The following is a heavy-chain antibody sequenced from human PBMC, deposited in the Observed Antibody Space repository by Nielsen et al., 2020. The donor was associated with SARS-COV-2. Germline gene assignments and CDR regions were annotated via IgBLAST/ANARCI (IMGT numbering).Heavy chain of an antibody. CDR3: ARLCGYSSSSWGDFDY. CDR2: IFPGDSGT. D-gene: IGHD6-6*01. V-gene: IGHV5-51*01. Sequence: GESLKISCHGSGYSFTNYYIAWVRQMPGKGLEWMGLIFPGDSGTRYSPSFEGRVTMSVDRSRNTAYLQWNSLEASDTAMYYCARLCGYSSSSWGDFDYWGQGTLVTVSS. J-gene: IGHJ4*02. CDR1: GYSFTNYY.